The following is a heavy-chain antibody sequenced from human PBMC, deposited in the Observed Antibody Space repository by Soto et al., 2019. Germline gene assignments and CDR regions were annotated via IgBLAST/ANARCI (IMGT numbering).Heavy chain of an antibody. V-gene: IGHV1-69*13. J-gene: IGHJ5*02. CDR3: ARXPLCSSTSCARPNWFDP. CDR1: GGTFSSYA. D-gene: IGHD2-2*01. Sequence: SVKVSCKASGGTFSSYAISWVRQAPGQGLEWMGGIIPIFGTANYAQKFQGRVTITADESTSTAYMELSSLRSEDTAVYYCARXPLCSSTSCARPNWFDPWGPGTLVTVSS. CDR2: IIPIFGTA.